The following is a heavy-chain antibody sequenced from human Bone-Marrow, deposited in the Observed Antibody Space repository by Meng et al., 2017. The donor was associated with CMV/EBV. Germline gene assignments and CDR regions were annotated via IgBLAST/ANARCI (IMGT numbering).Heavy chain of an antibody. D-gene: IGHD3-10*01. CDR2: ISSSSSYI. V-gene: IGHV3-21*01. CDR3: ARDPNVLLWFGEYGNIDY. Sequence: FSSYSKNWVRQAQGKGLEWLSSISSSSSYIYYADSVKGRFTISRDNAKNSLYLQMNSLRAEDTAVYYCARDPNVLLWFGEYGNIDYWGQGTLVTVSS. CDR1: FSSYS. J-gene: IGHJ4*02.